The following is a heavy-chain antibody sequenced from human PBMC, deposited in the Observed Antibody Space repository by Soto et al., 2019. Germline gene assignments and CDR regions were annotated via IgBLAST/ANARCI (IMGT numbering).Heavy chain of an antibody. CDR1: GFTFSMYS. CDR2: IPQDGVDG. J-gene: IGHJ6*02. V-gene: IGHV3-7*03. D-gene: IGHD2-21*02. Sequence: GGSLRLSCEVSGFTFSMYSMSWVRQSPGKGLEWVAKIPQDGVDGHYTDSVKGRFTISRDNGKNSLYLQLNNLRAEDTAVYYCARDHLTLPAHDFFYGSDVWGRGATVTLSS. CDR3: ARDHLTLPAHDFFYGSDV.